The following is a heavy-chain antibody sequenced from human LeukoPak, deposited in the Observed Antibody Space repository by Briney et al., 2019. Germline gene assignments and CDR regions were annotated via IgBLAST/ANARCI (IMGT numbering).Heavy chain of an antibody. V-gene: IGHV4-39*01. Sequence: SETLSLTCTVSGDSISSSSYYWGWIRQPPGKGLEWIGSIYYSGSTYNNPSLKSRVTISVDTSKKQFSLKLSSVTAADTAVYYCTRGVPALYYFYYYMDVWGEGTTVTVS. CDR2: IYYSGST. CDR1: GDSISSSSYY. J-gene: IGHJ6*03. CDR3: TRGVPALYYFYYYMDV. D-gene: IGHD2-2*01.